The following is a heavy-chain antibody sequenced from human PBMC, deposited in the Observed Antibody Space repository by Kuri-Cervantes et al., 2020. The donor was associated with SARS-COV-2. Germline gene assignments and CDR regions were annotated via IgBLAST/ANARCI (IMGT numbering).Heavy chain of an antibody. CDR2: IYSGGST. J-gene: IGHJ4*02. V-gene: IGHV3-53*05. Sequence: GESLKISCAASGFTVSSNYMSWVRQAPGKGLEWVSVIYSGGSTYYADSVKGRFTFSRDNSKNTLYLQMNSLRAEDTAVYYCARGRAYGSESYYFYWGQGTLVTVSS. CDR1: GFTVSSNY. CDR3: ARGRAYGSESYYFY. D-gene: IGHD3-10*01.